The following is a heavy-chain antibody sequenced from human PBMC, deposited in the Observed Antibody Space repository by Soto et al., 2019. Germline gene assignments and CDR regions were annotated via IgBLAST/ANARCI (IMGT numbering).Heavy chain of an antibody. CDR1: GFTFSNAW. CDR3: TTYYDILTGPFDY. V-gene: IGHV3-15*07. J-gene: IGHJ4*02. D-gene: IGHD3-9*01. CDR2: IKSKTDGGTT. Sequence: PGGSLRLSCAASGFTFSNAWMNWVRQAPGKGLEWVGRIKSKTDGGTTDYAAPVKGRFTISRDDSKNTLYLQMNSLKTEDTAVYYCTTYYDILTGPFDYWGQGTLVTVSS.